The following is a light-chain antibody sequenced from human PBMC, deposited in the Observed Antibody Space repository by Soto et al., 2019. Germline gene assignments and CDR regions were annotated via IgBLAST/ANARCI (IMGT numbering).Light chain of an antibody. CDR2: LGS. J-gene: IGKJ1*01. Sequence: DIVMTQSPLSLPVTPGEPASISCRSSQSLLHSDGYNLLDWYLQKPGQSPQLLIYLGSNRASGVPDRFSGSGSGTDFTLKISRVEAEDVGVYYCMQASQTPWTFGQGTKVEI. V-gene: IGKV2-28*01. CDR1: QSLLHSDGYNL. CDR3: MQASQTPWT.